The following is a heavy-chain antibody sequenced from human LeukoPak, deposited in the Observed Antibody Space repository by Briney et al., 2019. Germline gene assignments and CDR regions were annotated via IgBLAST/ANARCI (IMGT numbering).Heavy chain of an antibody. CDR3: ARGAWSSSGYTALYYFDY. CDR2: INPNSGGT. J-gene: IGHJ4*02. D-gene: IGHD6-19*01. Sequence: ASVKVSCKASGYTFTGYYMHWVRQAPGQGLEWMGWINPNSGGTNYAQKFQGRVTMTRSTSISTAYMELNSLRSEDTAVYYCARGAWSSSGYTALYYFDYWGQGTLVTVSS. V-gene: IGHV1-2*02. CDR1: GYTFTGYY.